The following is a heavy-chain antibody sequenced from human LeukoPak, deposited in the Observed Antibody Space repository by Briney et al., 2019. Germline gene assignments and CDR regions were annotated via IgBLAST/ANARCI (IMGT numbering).Heavy chain of an antibody. Sequence: GGSLRLSCAASGFTFSSYSMSWVRQAPGKGLEWVSAISGSDGSTYYADSVKGRFTISRDNSKNTLYLQMSSLRAEDTAVYYCARDLSPGVYWGQGTLVTVSS. CDR3: ARDLSPGVY. V-gene: IGHV3-23*01. CDR1: GFTFSSYS. D-gene: IGHD2-8*01. J-gene: IGHJ4*02. CDR2: ISGSDGST.